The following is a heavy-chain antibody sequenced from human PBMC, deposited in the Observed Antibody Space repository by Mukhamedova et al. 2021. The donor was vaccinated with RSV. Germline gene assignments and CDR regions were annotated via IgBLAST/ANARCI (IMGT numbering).Heavy chain of an antibody. Sequence: GGTTEYAAPVKGRFTISRDDSKNTLYLQMNSLKTADTAVYYCATEASCSSTSCPGAFDFWAQGSLVTVSS. CDR2: GGTT. V-gene: IGHV3-15*01. D-gene: IGHD2-2*01. J-gene: IGHJ4*02. CDR3: ATEASCSSTSCPGAFDF.